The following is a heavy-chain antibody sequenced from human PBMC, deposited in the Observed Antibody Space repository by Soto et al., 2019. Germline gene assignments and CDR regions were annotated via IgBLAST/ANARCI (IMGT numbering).Heavy chain of an antibody. CDR1: GYTFTSYG. CDR3: ARSGFDSSGYYFNLFDY. Sequence: ASVKVCCKASGYTFTSYGISWVRQAPGQGLEWMGWISAYNGNTNYAQKLQGRVAISVDTSKNQFSLKLSSVTAADTAIYYSARSGFDSSGYYFNLFDYWGQGTLVTVSS. D-gene: IGHD3-22*01. V-gene: IGHV1-18*01. J-gene: IGHJ4*02. CDR2: ISAYNGNT.